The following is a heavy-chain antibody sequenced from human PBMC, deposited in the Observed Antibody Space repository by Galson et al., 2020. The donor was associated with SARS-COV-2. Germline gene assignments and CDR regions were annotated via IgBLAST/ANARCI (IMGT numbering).Heavy chain of an antibody. D-gene: IGHD3-9*01. V-gene: IGHV1-2*02. CDR1: GYTFTGYY. Sequence: ASVKVSCKASGYTFTGYYMHWVRQAPGQGLEWMGWINPKSGGTNYAQKFEGRVTMTRDTSITTAYMELSRLRADDTAVYYCARLRYYDVLTGYIVDVWGQGTMVTVSS. CDR3: ARLRYYDVLTGYIVDV. CDR2: INPKSGGT. J-gene: IGHJ6*02.